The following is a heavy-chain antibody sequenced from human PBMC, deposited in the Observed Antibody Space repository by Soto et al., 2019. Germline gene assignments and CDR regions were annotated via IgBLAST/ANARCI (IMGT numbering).Heavy chain of an antibody. V-gene: IGHV1-18*04. CDR1: GYTFTSYG. J-gene: IGHJ5*02. CDR3: ARSLITIFGVDNWFDP. CDR2: ISAYNGNT. Sequence: GAAGRVCCKASGYTFTSYGISWVRQAPGQGLEWMGWISAYNGNTNHAQKLQGRVTMTTDTSTSTAYMELRSLRSDDTAVYYCARSLITIFGVDNWFDPWGQGTLVTVSS. D-gene: IGHD3-3*01.